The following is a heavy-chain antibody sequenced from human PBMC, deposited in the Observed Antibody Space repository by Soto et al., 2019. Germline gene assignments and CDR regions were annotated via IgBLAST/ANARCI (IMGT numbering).Heavy chain of an antibody. J-gene: IGHJ4*02. V-gene: IGHV3-21*01. CDR2: ISRNSRDI. CDR1: GFTFSSYS. Sequence: GGSLRLSCAASGFTFSSYSMNWVRQAPGKGLEWVSSISRNSRDIYYADSLKGRFTVSRDNAKDSLFLLMNSLRAEDTAVYFCARSQVMAARPYYFDYWGQGTMVTVYS. CDR3: ARSQVMAARPYYFDY. D-gene: IGHD6-6*01.